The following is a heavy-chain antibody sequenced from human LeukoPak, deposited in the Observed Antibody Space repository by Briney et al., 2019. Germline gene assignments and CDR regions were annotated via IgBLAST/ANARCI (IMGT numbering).Heavy chain of an antibody. V-gene: IGHV4-4*02. CDR3: ATGVHGIAAAGDYYFDY. D-gene: IGHD6-13*01. J-gene: IGHJ4*02. CDR1: GGSMSSSNW. CDR2: IYHSGST. Sequence: SGTLSLTCDVSGGSMSSSNWWSWVRQPPGKGLEWIGEIYHSGSTNYNPSLKSRVTISIDTPNNQFSLELSSVTAADTAVYYCATGVHGIAAAGDYYFDYWGQGTLVTVSS.